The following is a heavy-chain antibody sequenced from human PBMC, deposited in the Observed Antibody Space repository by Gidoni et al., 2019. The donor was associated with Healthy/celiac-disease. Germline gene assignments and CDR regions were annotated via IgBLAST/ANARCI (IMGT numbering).Heavy chain of an antibody. Sequence: LSLTCAVSGGSISSSNWWSWVRQPPGKGLEWIGEIYHSGSTNYNPSLKSRVTISVDKSKNQFSLKLSSVTAADTAVYYCARVHYYDSTRSYFDYWGQGTLVTVSS. D-gene: IGHD3-22*01. J-gene: IGHJ4*02. CDR2: IYHSGST. CDR1: GGSISSSNW. V-gene: IGHV4-4*02. CDR3: ARVHYYDSTRSYFDY.